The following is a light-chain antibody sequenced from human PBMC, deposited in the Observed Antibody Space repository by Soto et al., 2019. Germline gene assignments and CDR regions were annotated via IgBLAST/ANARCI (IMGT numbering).Light chain of an antibody. J-gene: IGLJ1*01. V-gene: IGLV2-14*03. CDR3: TSYTSRPPFYV. Sequence: QSVLTQPASGSGSPGQSIAISCTGVRTDVADGYDYVSWYQQHPGQAPQLIIYDVSNRPSGVSDRFSGSKSGNTASLTISGLQAEDEAEYYCTSYTSRPPFYVFGTGPKVTVL. CDR2: DVS. CDR1: RTDVADGYDY.